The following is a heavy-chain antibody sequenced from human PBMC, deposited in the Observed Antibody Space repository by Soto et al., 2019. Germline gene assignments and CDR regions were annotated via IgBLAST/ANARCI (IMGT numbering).Heavy chain of an antibody. V-gene: IGHV1-46*01. CDR3: ARVSPRGYHYDWFDP. Sequence: ASVKVSCKASGYTFTNYYMHWVRQAPGQGLEWMGTINPSGGGTSNAQKFQGRVTITTDTSASTAHMELRSLTSDDTAMYYCARVSPRGYHYDWFDPWGQGTLVTVSS. J-gene: IGHJ5*02. D-gene: IGHD3-22*01. CDR2: INPSGGGT. CDR1: GYTFTNYY.